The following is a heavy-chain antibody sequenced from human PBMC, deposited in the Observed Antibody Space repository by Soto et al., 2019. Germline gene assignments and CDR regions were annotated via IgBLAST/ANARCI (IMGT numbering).Heavy chain of an antibody. CDR2: ISYDGSNK. Sequence: GGSLRLSCAASGFTFSSYGMHWVRQAPGKGLEWVAVISYDGSNKYYADSVKGRFTISRDNSKNALYLQMNSLRAEDTAVYYCAKALRRGVTTSYYYGMDVWGQGTTVTVS. J-gene: IGHJ6*02. CDR3: AKALRRGVTTSYYYGMDV. D-gene: IGHD4-4*01. CDR1: GFTFSSYG. V-gene: IGHV3-30*18.